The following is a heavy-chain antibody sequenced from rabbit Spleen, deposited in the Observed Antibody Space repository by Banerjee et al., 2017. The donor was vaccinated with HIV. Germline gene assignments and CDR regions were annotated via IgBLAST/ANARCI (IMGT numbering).Heavy chain of an antibody. D-gene: IGHD7-1*01. J-gene: IGHJ4*01. Sequence: QEQLEESGGDLVKTEGSLTLTCTASGFSFSSSSWICWVRQAPGKGLEWIACIGTYSGNIYYASWAKGRFTISKTSSTTVTLQMTSLAAADTATYFCAKNPYPDNADDGLWGPGTLVTVS. V-gene: IGHV1S45*01. CDR3: AKNPYPDNADDGL. CDR2: IGTYSGNI. CDR1: GFSFSSSSW.